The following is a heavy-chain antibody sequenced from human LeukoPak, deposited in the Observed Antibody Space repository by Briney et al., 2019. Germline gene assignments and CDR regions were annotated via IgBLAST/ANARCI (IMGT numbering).Heavy chain of an antibody. J-gene: IGHJ4*02. CDR1: GASISGTAYY. V-gene: IGHV4-39*01. Sequence: PSETLSLTCAASGASISGTAYYWGWVRQPPGKGLEWIGNIYYSGGTYYNASLQSRVTISIDTSKNQFSLRLNSVTAADTAMYYCAKSGGYGLIDYWGQGTLVTVSS. D-gene: IGHD1-26*01. CDR3: AKSGGYGLIDY. CDR2: IYYSGGT.